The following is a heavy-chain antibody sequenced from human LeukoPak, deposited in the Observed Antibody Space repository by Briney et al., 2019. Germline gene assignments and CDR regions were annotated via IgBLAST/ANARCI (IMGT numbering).Heavy chain of an antibody. D-gene: IGHD6-13*01. Sequence: PGRSLRLTFPASGFTFDDYAMHWVRQAPGKGLEGVSGISWNSGSIDYADSVKGRFTISRDNAKNSLYLQMNSLRAEDTAVYYCAIGSRWWSSSSSAADIWGQGTMVTVSS. CDR3: AIGSRWWSSSSSAADI. V-gene: IGHV3-9*01. J-gene: IGHJ3*02. CDR1: GFTFDDYA. CDR2: ISWNSGSI.